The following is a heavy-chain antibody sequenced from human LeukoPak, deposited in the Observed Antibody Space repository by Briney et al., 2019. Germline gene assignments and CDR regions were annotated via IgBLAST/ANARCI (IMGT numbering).Heavy chain of an antibody. CDR3: ARGTVTTSPPDY. Sequence: ASVKVSCKASGYTFTGYYMHWVRQAPGQGLEWMGWINPNSGGTNYAQKLQGRVTMTTDTSTSTAYMELRSLRSDDTAVYYCARGTVTTSPPDYWGQGTLVTVSS. V-gene: IGHV1-2*02. CDR2: INPNSGGT. D-gene: IGHD4-17*01. CDR1: GYTFTGYY. J-gene: IGHJ4*02.